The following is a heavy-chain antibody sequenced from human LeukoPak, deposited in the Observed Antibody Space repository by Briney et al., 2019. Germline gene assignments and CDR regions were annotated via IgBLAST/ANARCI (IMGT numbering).Heavy chain of an antibody. CDR1: GFTFSSYE. CDR2: ISSSGSTI. D-gene: IGHD5-18*01. V-gene: IGHV3-48*03. CDR3: ARTDTIYSYGTFDY. Sequence: PGGSLRLSCAASGFTFSSYEMNWVRQAPGKGLEWVSYISSSGSTIYYADSVKGRFTISRDNAKNSLYLQMNSLRAEDTAVYYCARTDTIYSYGTFDYWGQGTLVTVSS. J-gene: IGHJ4*02.